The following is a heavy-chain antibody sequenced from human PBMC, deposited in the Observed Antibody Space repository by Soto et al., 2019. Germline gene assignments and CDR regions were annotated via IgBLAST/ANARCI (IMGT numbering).Heavy chain of an antibody. CDR2: IYYSGST. CDR1: GGSISSYY. V-gene: IGHV4-59*01. J-gene: IGHJ6*03. CDR3: ARALTTVTANYYYYYMDV. D-gene: IGHD4-17*01. Sequence: SETLSLTCTVSGGSISSYYWSWIRQPPGKGLEWIGYIYYSGSTNYNPSLESRVTISADTSKNQFSLKLSSVTAADTAVYYCARALTTVTANYYYYYMDVWGKGTTVTVSS.